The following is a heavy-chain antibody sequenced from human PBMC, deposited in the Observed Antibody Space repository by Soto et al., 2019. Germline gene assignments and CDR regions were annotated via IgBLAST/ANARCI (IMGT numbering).Heavy chain of an antibody. D-gene: IGHD6-19*01. J-gene: IGHJ4*02. Sequence: QLQLQESGSGLVKPSQTLSLTCAVSGGSTSSGGYSWSWLRQPPGKGLEWIGYISHSGSTYYNPSLTSRVTISSDTSKNHFSLRLSSVTAADTAVYYCARGGLLPDYWGQGTLVTVSS. CDR2: ISHSGST. V-gene: IGHV4-30-2*01. CDR1: GGSTSSGGYS. CDR3: ARGGLLPDY.